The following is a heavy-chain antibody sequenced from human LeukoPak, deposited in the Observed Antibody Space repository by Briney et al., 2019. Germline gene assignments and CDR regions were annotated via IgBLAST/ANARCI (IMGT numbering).Heavy chain of an antibody. CDR1: GYSFTNYW. D-gene: IGHD3-22*01. V-gene: IGHV5-51*01. CDR2: IYPGDSDT. Sequence: GESLKISCKASGYSFTNYWIGWVRQMPGKGLEWMGIIYPGDSDTSYSPSFQGQVTTSADKSISLAYLQWSSLKASDTAMYYCARRGSSGYYDYWGQGTLVTVSS. CDR3: ARRGSSGYYDY. J-gene: IGHJ4*02.